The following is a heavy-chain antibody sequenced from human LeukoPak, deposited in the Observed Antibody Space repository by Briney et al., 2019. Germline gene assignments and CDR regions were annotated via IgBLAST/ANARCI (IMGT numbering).Heavy chain of an antibody. V-gene: IGHV1-46*01. J-gene: IGHJ1*01. CDR1: GYTFTSYY. CDR3: ARDSRGYYDSSARLWYFQH. D-gene: IGHD3-22*01. CDR2: INPSGGST. Sequence: ASVKVSCKASGYTFTSYYMHWVRQAPGQGLEWMGIINPSGGSTSYAQKFQGRVTMTRDTSTSTVYMELSSLRSEATAVYSCARDSRGYYDSSARLWYFQHWGQGTLVTVSS.